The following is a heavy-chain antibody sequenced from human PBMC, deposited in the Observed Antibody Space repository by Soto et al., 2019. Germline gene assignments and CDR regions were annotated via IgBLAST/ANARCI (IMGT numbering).Heavy chain of an antibody. CDR3: ARGPDYAGYIDD. D-gene: IGHD4-17*01. J-gene: IGHJ4*02. Sequence: QVRLVQSGAEVKKPGSSVKVSCKASGGTFSNHAINWVRQAPGQGPEWMGVIILPFGTPNYAQRLQGRVTITADESMTTAYMELNGLRSEDTAVYYCARGPDYAGYIDDWGQGSLVTVSS. CDR1: GGTFSNHA. CDR2: IILPFGTP. V-gene: IGHV1-69*13.